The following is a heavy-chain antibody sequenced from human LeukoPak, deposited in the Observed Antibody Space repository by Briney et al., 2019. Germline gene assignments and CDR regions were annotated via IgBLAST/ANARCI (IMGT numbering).Heavy chain of an antibody. V-gene: IGHV4-59*01. CDR2: IYYSGST. CDR1: GGSISSYY. D-gene: IGHD7-27*01. Sequence: ASETLSLTCTVSGGSISSYYWSWIRQPPGKGLEWIGYIYYSGSTNYNPSLKSRVTISVDTSKNQFSLKLSSVTAADTAVYYRARGRNWGDFDYWGQGTLVTVSS. J-gene: IGHJ4*02. CDR3: ARGRNWGDFDY.